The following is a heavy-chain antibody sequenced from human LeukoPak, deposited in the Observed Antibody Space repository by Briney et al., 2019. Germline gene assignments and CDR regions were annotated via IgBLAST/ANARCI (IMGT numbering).Heavy chain of an antibody. CDR2: ISSDGTI. V-gene: IGHV3-48*03. Sequence: PGGSLRLSCAAAGFTLSIYEMKWVRQAPGKGLEWVSYISSDGTIYNADSVRGRFTISRDNAKNSLHLQMNGLRVEDTAVYYCARGRTGSFYSDYWGQGTLVTVSS. J-gene: IGHJ4*02. D-gene: IGHD6-6*01. CDR1: GFTLSIYE. CDR3: ARGRTGSFYSDY.